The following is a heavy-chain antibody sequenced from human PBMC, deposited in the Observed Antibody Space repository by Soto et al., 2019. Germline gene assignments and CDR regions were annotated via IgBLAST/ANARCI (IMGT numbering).Heavy chain of an antibody. CDR2: ISAYNGNT. Sequence: ASVKVSCKASGYTFTSYGISWVRQAPGQGLEWMGWISAYNGNTNYAQKLQGRVTMTTDTSTSTAYMELRSLRSDDTAVYYCARDPVSYYDSSGYYYQYYFDYWGQGTLVTVS. CDR3: ARDPVSYYDSSGYYYQYYFDY. J-gene: IGHJ4*02. CDR1: GYTFTSYG. V-gene: IGHV1-18*01. D-gene: IGHD3-22*01.